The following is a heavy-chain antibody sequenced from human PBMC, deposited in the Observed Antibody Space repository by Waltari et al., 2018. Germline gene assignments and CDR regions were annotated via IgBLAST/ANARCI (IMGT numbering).Heavy chain of an antibody. V-gene: IGHV4-39*01. J-gene: IGHJ4*02. D-gene: IGHD3-10*01. CDR2: IYYTGKT. CDR3: VRRGDYHIYRSGMYFFDY. Sequence: LQMQASGPGLVKPSETLSLTRTVSVDSITDVRYYLGWIRQSPGKGLEWIANIYYTGKTDHNPSLKSRVTISVDTSENQFSLTLSSVTPADTAIYYCVRRGDYHIYRSGMYFFDYWGQGTRVTVSS. CDR1: VDSITDVRYY.